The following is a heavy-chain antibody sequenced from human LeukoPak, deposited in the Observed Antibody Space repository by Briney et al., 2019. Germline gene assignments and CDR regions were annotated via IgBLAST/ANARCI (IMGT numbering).Heavy chain of an antibody. Sequence: SETLSLTCAVYGGSFSGYYWSWIRQPPGKGLEWIGEINHSGSTNYNPSLKSRVTISVDTSKNQFSLKLSSVTAADTAVYYCARDYSSSSLWFDPWGQGTLVTVSS. CDR2: INHSGST. D-gene: IGHD6-6*01. V-gene: IGHV4-34*01. CDR1: GGSFSGYY. CDR3: ARDYSSSSLWFDP. J-gene: IGHJ5*02.